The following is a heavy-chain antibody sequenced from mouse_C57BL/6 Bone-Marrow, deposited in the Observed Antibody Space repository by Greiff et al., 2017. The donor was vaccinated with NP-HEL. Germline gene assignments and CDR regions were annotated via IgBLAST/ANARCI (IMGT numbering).Heavy chain of an antibody. J-gene: IGHJ2*01. D-gene: IGHD3-3*01. V-gene: IGHV1-72*01. Sequence: QVQLQQPGAELVKPGASVKLSCKASGYTFTSYWMHWVKQRPGRGLEWIGRFDPNSGGTKYNEKFKSKATLTVDKPSSTAYMQRSSLTSEDSAVYYCARGRAKKGFDYWGQGTTLTVSS. CDR1: GYTFTSYW. CDR3: ARGRAKKGFDY. CDR2: FDPNSGGT.